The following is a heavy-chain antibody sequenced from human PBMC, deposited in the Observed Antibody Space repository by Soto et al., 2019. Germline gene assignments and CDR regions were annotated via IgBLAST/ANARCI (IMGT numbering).Heavy chain of an antibody. V-gene: IGHV3-23*01. Sequence: GGSLRLSCAASGFTFSSHAMSWVRQAPGKGLDWVATISDSGYTHFADSVKGRFTISRDNSKNTLYLQMNSLSVGESAVYFCARHNYGSGSYLPYYYHMDVWGKGTTVTVSS. CDR1: GFTFSSHA. CDR2: ISDSGYT. J-gene: IGHJ6*03. CDR3: ARHNYGSGSYLPYYYHMDV. D-gene: IGHD3-10*01.